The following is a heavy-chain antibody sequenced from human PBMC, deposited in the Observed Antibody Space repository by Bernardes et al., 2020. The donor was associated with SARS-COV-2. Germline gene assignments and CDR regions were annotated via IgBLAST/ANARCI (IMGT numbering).Heavy chain of an antibody. V-gene: IGHV3-30-3*01. CDR1: GFTFSSYA. CDR3: ARSGSGSYFASPDY. CDR2: ISYDGINK. Sequence: GGSLRLSCAASGFTFSSYAMHWVRQAPGKGLEWVAVISYDGINKYYADYVKGRFTISRDNSKNTLYLQMNSLRAEDTAVFHCARSGSGSYFASPDYWGQGTLVTVSS. J-gene: IGHJ4*02. D-gene: IGHD1-26*01.